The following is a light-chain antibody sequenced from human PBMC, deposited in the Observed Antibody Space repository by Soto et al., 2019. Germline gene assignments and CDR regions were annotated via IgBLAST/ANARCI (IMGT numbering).Light chain of an antibody. V-gene: IGKV3-15*01. CDR2: GAS. CDR1: QSVSSN. Sequence: EIVMTQSPATLSVSPGERATLSSRASQSVSSNLAWYQQKTGHAHRLLTYGASTRATGIPARFTGSGSGTEFTLTISSLQSEDFAVYYCQQYNNWPRTFGQGTKVDI. J-gene: IGKJ1*01. CDR3: QQYNNWPRT.